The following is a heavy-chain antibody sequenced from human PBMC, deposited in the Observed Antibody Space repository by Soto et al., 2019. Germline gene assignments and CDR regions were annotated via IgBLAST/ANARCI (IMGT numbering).Heavy chain of an antibody. Sequence: SETLSLTCTVSGGSISSGGYYWSWIRQHPGKGLEWIGYIYYSGSTYYNPSLKSRVTISVDTSKNQFSLKLSSVTAADTAVYYCARAKRERRAYGGNANWFDPWGQGTLVTVSS. V-gene: IGHV4-31*03. D-gene: IGHD4-17*01. CDR1: GGSISSGGYY. J-gene: IGHJ5*02. CDR3: ARAKRERRAYGGNANWFDP. CDR2: IYYSGST.